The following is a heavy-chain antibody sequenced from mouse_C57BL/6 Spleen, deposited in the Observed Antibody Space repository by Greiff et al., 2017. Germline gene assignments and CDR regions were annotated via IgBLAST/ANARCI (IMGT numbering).Heavy chain of an antibody. Sequence: VKLMESGAELARPGASVKMSCKASGYTFTSYTMHWVKQRPGQGLEWIGYINPSSGYTKYNQKFKDKATLTADKSSSTAYMQLSSLTSEDSAVYYCARLGAMDYWGQGTSVTVSS. J-gene: IGHJ4*01. V-gene: IGHV1-4*01. CDR2: INPSSGYT. CDR1: GYTFTSYT. CDR3: ARLGAMDY.